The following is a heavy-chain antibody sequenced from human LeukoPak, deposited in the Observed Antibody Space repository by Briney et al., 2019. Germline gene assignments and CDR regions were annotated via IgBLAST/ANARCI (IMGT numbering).Heavy chain of an antibody. CDR1: GYTFTSYG. CDR3: ARENFPYYYYGMDV. CDR2: ISAYNSNT. J-gene: IGHJ6*02. V-gene: IGHV1-18*01. Sequence: ASVTVSCTASGYTFTSYGISWVRQAPGQGLEWMGWISAYNSNTNYAQKLQGRVTMTTDTSTSTAYMELRSLRSDDTAVYYCARENFPYYYYGMDVWGQGTTVTVSS. D-gene: IGHD2/OR15-2a*01.